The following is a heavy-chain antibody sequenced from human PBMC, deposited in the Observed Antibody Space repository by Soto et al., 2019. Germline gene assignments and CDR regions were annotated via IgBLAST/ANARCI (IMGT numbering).Heavy chain of an antibody. CDR1: GYTFTSYA. J-gene: IGHJ4*02. CDR2: INPNSGGT. CDR3: ARGPPTVTTYLFFDY. D-gene: IGHD4-17*01. V-gene: IGHV1-2*04. Sequence: ASVKVSCKASGYTFTSYAMHWVRQAPGQGLEWMGWINPNSGGTNYAQKFQGWVTMTRDTSISTAYMELSRLRSDDTAVYYCARGPPTVTTYLFFDYWGQGTLVTVSS.